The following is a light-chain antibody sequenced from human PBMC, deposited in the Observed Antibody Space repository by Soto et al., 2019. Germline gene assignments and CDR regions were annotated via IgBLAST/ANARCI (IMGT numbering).Light chain of an antibody. J-gene: IGLJ2*01. CDR3: YSYGSRTSMV. CDR1: SSDVGSYNL. CDR2: EVS. V-gene: IGLV2-23*02. Sequence: QSVLTQPASVSGSPGQSITISCTGTSSDVGSYNLVSWYQQHPGKAPKLMIYEVSKRPSGVSDRFSGSKSGNTASLTISGLQAEDEADYYCYSYGSRTSMVFGGGTKVTVL.